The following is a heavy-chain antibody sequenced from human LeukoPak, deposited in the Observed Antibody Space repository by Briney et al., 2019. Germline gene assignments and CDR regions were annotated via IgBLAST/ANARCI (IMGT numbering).Heavy chain of an antibody. CDR3: AMGGLERPVRSFGDAFDI. CDR2: IYPGDSHT. Sequence: GESLKISCKDSGYRFTGYWIGWVRQMPGKGLEWMGIIYPGDSHTRYSPSFQDQVTISADKSISTAYLQWSSLKASDTAMYYCAMGGLERPVRSFGDAFDIWGQGTMVTVSS. CDR1: GYRFTGYW. D-gene: IGHD1-1*01. V-gene: IGHV5-51*01. J-gene: IGHJ3*02.